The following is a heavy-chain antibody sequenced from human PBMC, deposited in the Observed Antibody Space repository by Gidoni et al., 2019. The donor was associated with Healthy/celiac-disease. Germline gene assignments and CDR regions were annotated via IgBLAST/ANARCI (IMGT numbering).Heavy chain of an antibody. D-gene: IGHD6-6*01. CDR3: TRDGSSSYYYYYGMDV. V-gene: IGHV3-49*04. CDR2: MRSKAYGGTT. J-gene: IGHJ6*02. Sequence: EVQLVESGGGLVQPGRSLRLSCTASGFTFGDYAMSWVRQAPGKGLEWVGFMRSKAYGGTTEYAASVKGRFTISRDDSKSIAYLQMNSLKTEDTAVYYCTRDGSSSYYYYYGMDVWGQGTTVTVSS. CDR1: GFTFGDYA.